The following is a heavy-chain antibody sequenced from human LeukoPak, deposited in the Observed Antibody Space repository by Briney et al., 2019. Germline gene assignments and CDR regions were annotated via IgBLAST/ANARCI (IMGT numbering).Heavy chain of an antibody. Sequence: GASVKLSCKASGATFGSYANSWVRQAPGQGLELMGRIIPIFGTAYYAQKFQGRGTITTDESTSTASMELSSLRSEDTAVYYCARGPQLVVAFDIWGQGTMVTVSS. CDR1: GATFGSYA. CDR2: IIPIFGTA. J-gene: IGHJ3*02. D-gene: IGHD6-6*01. CDR3: ARGPQLVVAFDI. V-gene: IGHV1-69*05.